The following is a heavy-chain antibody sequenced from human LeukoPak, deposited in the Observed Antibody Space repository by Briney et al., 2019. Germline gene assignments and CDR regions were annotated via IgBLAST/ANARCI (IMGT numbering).Heavy chain of an antibody. J-gene: IGHJ4*02. CDR2: INHSGST. CDR3: ASRPLSAVTTNFDY. CDR1: GGSFSGYY. Sequence: SETLSLTCAVYGGSFSGYYWIWIRQPPGKGLEWIGEINHSGSTNYNPSLKSRVTISVDTSKNQFSLKLSSVTAADTAVYYCASRPLSAVTTNFDYWGQGTLVTVSS. D-gene: IGHD4-17*01. V-gene: IGHV4-34*01.